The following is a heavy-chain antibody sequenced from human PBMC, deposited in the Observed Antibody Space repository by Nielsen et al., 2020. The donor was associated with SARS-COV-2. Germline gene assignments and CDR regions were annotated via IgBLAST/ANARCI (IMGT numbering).Heavy chain of an antibody. CDR1: GFTFDDYA. CDR3: AKAFFDRNWYFDL. Sequence: GGSLRLSCAASGFTFDDYAMHWVRQAPGKGLEWVSGISWNSGSIGYADSVKGRFTISRDNAKNSLYLQMNSLRAEDTALYYCAKAFFDRNWYFDLWGRDTLVTVSS. V-gene: IGHV3-9*01. J-gene: IGHJ2*01. CDR2: ISWNSGSI.